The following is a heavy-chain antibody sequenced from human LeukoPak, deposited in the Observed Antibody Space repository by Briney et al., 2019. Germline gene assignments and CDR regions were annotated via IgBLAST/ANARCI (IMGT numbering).Heavy chain of an antibody. CDR1: GASISSGDYY. CDR2: IYYSGST. V-gene: IGHV4-30-4*01. CDR3: ARGPNYVWGSYRYFDY. Sequence: PSETLSLTCTVSGASISSGDYYWSWIRQSPGKGLEWIGYIYYSGSTSYNPSLKSRVTISVDTSKNHSSLKLTSVTAADTAVYYCARGPNYVWGSYRYFDYWGQGTLVTVSS. D-gene: IGHD3-16*02. J-gene: IGHJ4*02.